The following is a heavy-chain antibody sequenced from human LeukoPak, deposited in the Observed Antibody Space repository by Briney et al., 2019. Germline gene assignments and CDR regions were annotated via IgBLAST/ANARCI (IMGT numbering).Heavy chain of an antibody. D-gene: IGHD3-10*01. CDR3: AKLDYYGNY. Sequence: GGSLRLSCAASGFTFRSYVMGWVRQAPGKGLEWVSTISGSSVTTYYADSVKGRFTISRDNSKNTLYLQMNSLRAEDTAVYYCAKLDYYGNYWGQGTLVTVSS. CDR2: ISGSSVTT. CDR1: GFTFRSYV. V-gene: IGHV3-23*01. J-gene: IGHJ4*02.